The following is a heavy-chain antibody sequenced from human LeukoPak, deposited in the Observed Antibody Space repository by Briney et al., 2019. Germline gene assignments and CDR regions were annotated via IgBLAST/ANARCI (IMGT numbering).Heavy chain of an antibody. J-gene: IGHJ6*03. Sequence: GGSLRLSCAASGFTFSSYGMHWVRQAPGKGLEWVSSISSSSSYIYYADSVKGRFTISKDNAKKSVYLQMNSLRDEDTAVYYCARDPYSGSYGDYYYYYMDVWGKGTTVTISS. D-gene: IGHD1-26*01. CDR2: ISSSSSYI. CDR3: ARDPYSGSYGDYYYYYMDV. CDR1: GFTFSSYG. V-gene: IGHV3-21*01.